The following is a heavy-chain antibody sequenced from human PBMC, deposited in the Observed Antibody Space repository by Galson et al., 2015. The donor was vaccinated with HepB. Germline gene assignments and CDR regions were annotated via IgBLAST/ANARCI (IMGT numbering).Heavy chain of an antibody. D-gene: IGHD3-3*01. CDR2: VYYSGST. J-gene: IGHJ4*02. Sequence: TLSLTCTVSGCAISSGGYYWSWIRQHPGKGLEWIGYVYYSGSTYYNPSLKSRVTISVDTSKNQISLKLSSVTAADTAVYYGARSPGPYFDFWSGADCWGQGTPVTVSS. CDR3: ARSPGPYFDFWSGADC. CDR1: GCAISSGGYY. V-gene: IGHV4-31*03.